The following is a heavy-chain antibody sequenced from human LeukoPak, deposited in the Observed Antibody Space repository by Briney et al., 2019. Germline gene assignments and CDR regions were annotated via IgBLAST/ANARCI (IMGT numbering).Heavy chain of an antibody. CDR1: GFTFRSYW. D-gene: IGHD6-6*01. Sequence: GGSLRLSCAVSGFTFRSYWMHWDRQAPGRGLVWVSRISGDGSMTNYADSVKGRFTISRDNAKNTVYLQMNSLRAEDTAVYYCARYSSSSGGASHYLDYWGQGTLVTVSS. CDR3: ARYSSSSGGASHYLDY. CDR2: ISGDGSMT. J-gene: IGHJ4*02. V-gene: IGHV3-74*01.